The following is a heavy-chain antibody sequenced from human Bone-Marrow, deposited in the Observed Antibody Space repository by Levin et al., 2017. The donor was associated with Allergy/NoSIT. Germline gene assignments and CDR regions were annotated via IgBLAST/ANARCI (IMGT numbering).Heavy chain of an antibody. Sequence: PGGSLRLSCAASGFTFSSYAMTWVRQAPGKGLEWISGLSGRGETIYYADSVKGRFTISRDNDKNTLFLQMNSLRTEDTALFYCAKWVRGSDGGWFFDFWGRGTLVTVSS. V-gene: IGHV3-23*01. CDR2: LSGRGETI. J-gene: IGHJ2*01. CDR1: GFTFSSYA. CDR3: AKWVRGSDGGWFFDF. D-gene: IGHD3-16*01.